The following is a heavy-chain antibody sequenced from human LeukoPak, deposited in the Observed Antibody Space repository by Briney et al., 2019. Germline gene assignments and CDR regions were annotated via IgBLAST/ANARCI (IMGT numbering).Heavy chain of an antibody. V-gene: IGHV4-34*01. D-gene: IGHD6-19*01. CDR3: ARRARQWRADRAFDI. CDR2: INHSGST. J-gene: IGHJ3*02. CDR1: GGSFSGYY. Sequence: SETLSLTCAVYGGSFSGYYWSWIRQPPGKGLEWIGEINHSGSTNYNPSLKSRVTISVDTSKNQFSLKLSSVTAADTAVYYCARRARQWRADRAFDIWGQGTMVTVSS.